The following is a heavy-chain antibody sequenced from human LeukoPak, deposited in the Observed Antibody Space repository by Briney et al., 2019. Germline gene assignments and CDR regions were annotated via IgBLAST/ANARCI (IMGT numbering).Heavy chain of an antibody. Sequence: PGGSLRLSCAASGVTFSSYSMNWVRQAPGKGLEWVSSISSSSSYIYYADSVKGRFTISRDNAKNSLYLQMNSLRAEDTAVYYCARSGAGSYGMDVWGQGTTVTVSS. CDR2: ISSSSSYI. CDR3: ARSGAGSYGMDV. V-gene: IGHV3-21*01. D-gene: IGHD1-26*01. J-gene: IGHJ6*02. CDR1: GVTFSSYS.